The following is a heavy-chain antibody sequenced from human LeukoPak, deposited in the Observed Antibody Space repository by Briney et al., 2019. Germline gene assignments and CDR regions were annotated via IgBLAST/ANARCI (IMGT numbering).Heavy chain of an antibody. CDR2: IKSKTDGGTT. D-gene: IGHD4-17*01. CDR3: TTDITTVTTVWFDP. Sequence: GGSLRLSCAASGFTFSNAWMSWVRQAPGKGLEWVGRIKSKTDGGTTDYAAPVKGRFTISRDDSKNTLYLQMNSLKTEDTAVYYCTTDITTVTTVWFDPWGQGTLVTVSS. J-gene: IGHJ5*02. CDR1: GFTFSNAW. V-gene: IGHV3-15*01.